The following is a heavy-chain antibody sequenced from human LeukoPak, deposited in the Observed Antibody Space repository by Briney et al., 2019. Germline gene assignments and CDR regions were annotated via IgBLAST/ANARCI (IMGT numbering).Heavy chain of an antibody. CDR1: GFTFSSYG. CDR2: ISYDGSNK. CDR3: ARAEDPTVAGSFDY. J-gene: IGHJ4*02. V-gene: IGHV3-30*03. D-gene: IGHD6-19*01. Sequence: PGGSLRLSCAASGFTFSSYGMHWVRQAPGKGLEWVAVISYDGSNKYYADSVKGRFTISRDNSKNTLYLQMNSLRAEDTAVYYCARAEDPTVAGSFDYWGQGTLVTVSS.